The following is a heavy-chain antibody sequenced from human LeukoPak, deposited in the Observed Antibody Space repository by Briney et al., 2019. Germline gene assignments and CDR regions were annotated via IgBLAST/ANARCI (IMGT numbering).Heavy chain of an antibody. CDR3: VRDTSVGAAYFDF. D-gene: IGHD3-3*01. Sequence: GGSLRLSCAASRFRFSSHGMHWVRRAPGKGLEWVAFIRYDGSDKYYADSVTGRFTISRDNSKNILSLQMTSLRPDDTAVYFCVRDTSVGAAYFDFWGQGALVAVSS. J-gene: IGHJ4*02. CDR1: RFRFSSHG. CDR2: IRYDGSDK. V-gene: IGHV3-30*02.